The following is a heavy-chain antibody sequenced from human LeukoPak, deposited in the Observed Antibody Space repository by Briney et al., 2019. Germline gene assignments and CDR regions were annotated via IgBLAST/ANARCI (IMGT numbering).Heavy chain of an antibody. CDR3: ARDLGSGWYYFDS. J-gene: IGHJ4*02. CDR1: GYTFTSCY. Sequence: ASVKVSCKASGYTFTSCYVHWVRLAPGQGPEWMGLINPNDGGTSYAQKFQGRVTMTRDMSTSTVYMEVSSLRSEDTAVYYCARDLGSGWYYFDSWGQGTLVTVSS. V-gene: IGHV1-46*01. CDR2: INPNDGGT. D-gene: IGHD6-19*01.